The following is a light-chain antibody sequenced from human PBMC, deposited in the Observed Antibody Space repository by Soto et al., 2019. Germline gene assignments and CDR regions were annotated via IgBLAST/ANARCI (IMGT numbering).Light chain of an antibody. V-gene: IGKV3-15*01. CDR1: QSLSRN. Sequence: EIVMTQSPATLSVSPGERATLSCRASQSLSRNLAWYQQKHGQAPRLLIYGASTRASGIPASFIGSGSGTEFTLTISSLQSEDFALYYYQHYTDWPPAFTFGPGTKVDL. J-gene: IGKJ3*01. CDR3: QHYTDWPPAFT. CDR2: GAS.